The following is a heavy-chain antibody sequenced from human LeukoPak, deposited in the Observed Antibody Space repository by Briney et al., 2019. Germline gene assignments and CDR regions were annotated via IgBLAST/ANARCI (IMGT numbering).Heavy chain of an antibody. D-gene: IGHD2-2*01. CDR3: ARDGTCSSTSCLRGDNYYMDV. J-gene: IGHJ6*03. Sequence: SQTLSLTCTVSGGSISGGTYYWSWIRQPAGKGLEWIGRIYTSGSTNYNPPLKSRVTISVDTSKNQFSLKLSSVTAADTAVYYCARDGTCSSTSCLRGDNYYMDVWGKGTTVTVSS. CDR2: IYTSGST. CDR1: GGSISGGTYY. V-gene: IGHV4-61*02.